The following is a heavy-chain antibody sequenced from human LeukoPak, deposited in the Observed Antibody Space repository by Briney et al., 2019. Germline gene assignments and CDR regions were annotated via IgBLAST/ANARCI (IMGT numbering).Heavy chain of an antibody. V-gene: IGHV4-4*02. CDR1: GGSIGNSHW. D-gene: IGHD3-3*01. Sequence: PSETLSLTCAVSGGSIGNSHWWSWVRQPPGKGLEWIGEIYHSGSTNYNPSLKSRVTISVDKSKNHFSLKLSSVTAADTAVYYCARDQEWPIRYNWFDPWGQGTLVTVSS. J-gene: IGHJ5*02. CDR3: ARDQEWPIRYNWFDP. CDR2: IYHSGST.